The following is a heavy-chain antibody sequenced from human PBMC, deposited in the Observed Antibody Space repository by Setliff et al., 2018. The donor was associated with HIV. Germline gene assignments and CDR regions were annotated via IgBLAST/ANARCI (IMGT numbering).Heavy chain of an antibody. CDR3: AKDRGGVPTAFFDY. V-gene: IGHV3-23*01. CDR2: ISGGGYTT. J-gene: IGHJ4*02. Sequence: PGGSLRLSCAASGFTFSTYAMSWVRQAPGKGLEWVSGISGGGYTTYYADSVKGRFTISRDNSKNTIYLQMNSLRAEDTAVYYCAKDRGGVPTAFFDYWGQGTLVTVSS. CDR1: GFTFSTYA. D-gene: IGHD2-2*01.